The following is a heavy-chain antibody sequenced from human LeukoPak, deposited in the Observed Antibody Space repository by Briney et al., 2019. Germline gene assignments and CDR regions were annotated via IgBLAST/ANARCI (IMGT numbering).Heavy chain of an antibody. Sequence: SETLSLTCTVSGGSISNYFWSWIRQPAGKGLEWIGRIYTSGSTAYNPSLKSRVTMSVDTSKNQFSLKLSSVTAADTAVYYCAREGTSGYGGYNWFDPWGQGTLVTVSS. J-gene: IGHJ5*02. CDR3: AREGTSGYGGYNWFDP. V-gene: IGHV4-4*07. CDR1: GGSISNYF. D-gene: IGHD5-12*01. CDR2: IYTSGST.